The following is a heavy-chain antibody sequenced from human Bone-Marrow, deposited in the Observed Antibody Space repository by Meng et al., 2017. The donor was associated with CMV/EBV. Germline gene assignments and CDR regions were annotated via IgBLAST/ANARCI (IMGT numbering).Heavy chain of an antibody. CDR1: GGSVSSGSYY. V-gene: IGHV4-61*01. Sequence: SETLSLTCTVSGGSVSSGSYYWSWIRQPPGKGLEWMGYIYYSGSTNYNPSLKSRVTISVDTSKNQFSLKLSSVTAADTAVYYCARERGIAVAGIVGRELLKLGVDYWGQGTLVTVSS. CDR3: ARERGIAVAGIVGRELLKLGVDY. D-gene: IGHD6-19*01. CDR2: IYYSGST. J-gene: IGHJ4*02.